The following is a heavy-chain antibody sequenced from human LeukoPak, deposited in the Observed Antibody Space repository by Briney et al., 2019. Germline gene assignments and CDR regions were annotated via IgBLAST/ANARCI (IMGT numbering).Heavy chain of an antibody. D-gene: IGHD3-22*01. V-gene: IGHV3-23*01. J-gene: IGHJ4*02. Sequence: GRSLRLSCAASGFTFSSYAMHWVRQAPGKGLEWVSAISGSGGSTYYADSVKGRFTISRDNSKNTLYLQMNSLRAEDTAVYYCAKLYGYDSSGYLDYWGQGTLVTVSS. CDR3: AKLYGYDSSGYLDY. CDR2: ISGSGGST. CDR1: GFTFSSYA.